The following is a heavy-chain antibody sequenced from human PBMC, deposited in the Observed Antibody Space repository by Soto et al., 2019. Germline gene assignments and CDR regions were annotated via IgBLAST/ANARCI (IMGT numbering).Heavy chain of an antibody. Sequence: QVTLKESGPVLVKPTETLTLTCTVSGFSLSNARMGVTWIRQPPGQALEWLAHIFSNDEKSYSTSLKSRLTISEDTSKSQVVLTMTNMDPVDTATYYCARHGRGVGARPLDYWGQGTLVTVSS. CDR3: ARHGRGVGARPLDY. V-gene: IGHV2-26*01. CDR1: GFSLSNARMG. J-gene: IGHJ4*02. D-gene: IGHD1-26*01. CDR2: IFSNDEK.